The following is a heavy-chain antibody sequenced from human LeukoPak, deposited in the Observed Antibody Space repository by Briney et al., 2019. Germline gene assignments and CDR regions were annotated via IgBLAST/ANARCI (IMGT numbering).Heavy chain of an antibody. CDR2: IRYDGRNK. CDR3: AKEIWPTVTTPGHTHFDY. Sequence: PGGSLGLSCAASGFTVSSNYMSWVRQAPGKGLEWVAFIRYDGRNKYYADSVKGRFTISRDNSKNTLCLQMNSLRAEDTAVYYCAKEIWPTVTTPGHTHFDYWGQGTLVTVSS. V-gene: IGHV3-30*02. CDR1: GFTVSSNY. J-gene: IGHJ4*02. D-gene: IGHD4-17*01.